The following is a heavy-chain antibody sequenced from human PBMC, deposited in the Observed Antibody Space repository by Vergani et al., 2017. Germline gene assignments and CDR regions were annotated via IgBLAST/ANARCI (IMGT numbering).Heavy chain of an antibody. Sequence: QVQLVQSGAEVKKPGASVKVSCKVSGYTLTELSMHWVRQAPGKGLEWMGGFDPEDGETIYAQKFQGRVTMTEDTSTDTAYMELSSLRSEDMAVYYCATKRYDIFARGWKNWFDPWGQGTLVTVSS. D-gene: IGHD3-9*01. CDR2: FDPEDGET. CDR1: GYTLTELS. J-gene: IGHJ5*02. CDR3: ATKRYDIFARGWKNWFDP. V-gene: IGHV1-24*01.